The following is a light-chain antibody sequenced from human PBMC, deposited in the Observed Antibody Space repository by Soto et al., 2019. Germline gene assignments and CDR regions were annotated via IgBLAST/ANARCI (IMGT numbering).Light chain of an antibody. Sequence: DIQMTQSPSSLSASVGDRVTITCQASQDISNYLNWYQQKPGQAPKLLIYDASNLETGVPPRFSGSGSGTDFTFTISSLQPEDIATYYCQQYGNLLTFGPGTKVDIK. CDR1: QDISNY. V-gene: IGKV1-33*01. J-gene: IGKJ3*01. CDR2: DAS. CDR3: QQYGNLLT.